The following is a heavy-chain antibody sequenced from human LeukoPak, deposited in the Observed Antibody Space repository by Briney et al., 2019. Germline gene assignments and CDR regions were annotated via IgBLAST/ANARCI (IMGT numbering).Heavy chain of an antibody. CDR3: ASVRGLGVITPYLDY. V-gene: IGHV4-59*08. J-gene: IGHJ4*02. D-gene: IGHD3-16*02. CDR2: ISYTGST. Sequence: SETLSLTCTVSGASNSLYYWSWIRQPPGKGLEWIGCISYTGSTHYNPSLKSRVTILVDTSKNHFSLKLSSVTAADTAVYYCASVRGLGVITPYLDYWGQGTLVTVSS. CDR1: GASNSLYY.